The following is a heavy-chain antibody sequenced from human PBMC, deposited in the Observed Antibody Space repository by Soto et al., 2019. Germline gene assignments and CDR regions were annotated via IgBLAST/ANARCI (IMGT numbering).Heavy chain of an antibody. CDR1: GGSISSRNW. CDR2: IFHSGST. J-gene: IGHJ4*02. V-gene: IGHV4-4*02. CDR3: ATRTVAGTGGFDY. D-gene: IGHD6-19*01. Sequence: PSKTLSLTCAVSGGSISSRNWWGWVRQTPGKGLEWIGEIFHSGSTNYNPSLKSRVTISVDKSKNQFSLKLSSVTAADTAVYYWATRTVAGTGGFDYWGQRTLVTVSS.